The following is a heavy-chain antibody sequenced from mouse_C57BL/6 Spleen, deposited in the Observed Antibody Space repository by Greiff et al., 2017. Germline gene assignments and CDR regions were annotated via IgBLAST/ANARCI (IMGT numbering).Heavy chain of an antibody. CDR1: GYSITSGYY. CDR3: ASLRDY. CDR2: ISYDGSN. V-gene: IGHV3-6*01. Sequence: ESGPGLVKPSQSLSLTCSVTGYSITSGYYWNWIRQFPGNKLEWMGYISYDGSNNYNPSLKNRISITRDTSKNQFFLKLNSVTTEDTATYYCASLRDYWGQGTSVTVSS. J-gene: IGHJ4*01.